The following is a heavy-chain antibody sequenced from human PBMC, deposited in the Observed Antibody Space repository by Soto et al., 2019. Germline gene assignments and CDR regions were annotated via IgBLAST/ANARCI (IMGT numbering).Heavy chain of an antibody. D-gene: IGHD3-10*01. CDR2: IIPIFGTA. Sequence: QVQLVQSGAEVKKPGSSVKVSCKASGGTFSSYAISWVRQAPGQGLEWMGGIIPIFGTANYAQKFQGRVTITEDDSTSTAYIELSSLRSEDTAVYYCARDWDMVRGVIRVDYYYGMDVWGQGTTVTVSS. V-gene: IGHV1-69*01. J-gene: IGHJ6*02. CDR3: ARDWDMVRGVIRVDYYYGMDV. CDR1: GGTFSSYA.